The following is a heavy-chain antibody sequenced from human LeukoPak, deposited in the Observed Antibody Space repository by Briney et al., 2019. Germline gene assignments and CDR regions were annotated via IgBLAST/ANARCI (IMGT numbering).Heavy chain of an antibody. CDR2: IYYSGST. Sequence: SETLSLTCTVSGGSISSGDYYWSWIRQPPGKGLEWIGYIYYSGSTYYNPSLKSRVTISVDTSKIQFSLKLSSVTAADTAVYYCARQSVGSGDYVWGSWGQGTLVTVSS. D-gene: IGHD3-16*01. J-gene: IGHJ4*02. CDR3: ARQSVGSGDYVWGS. V-gene: IGHV4-30-4*01. CDR1: GGSISSGDYY.